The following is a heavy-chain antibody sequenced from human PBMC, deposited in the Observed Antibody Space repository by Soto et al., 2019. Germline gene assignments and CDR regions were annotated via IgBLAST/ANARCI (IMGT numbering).Heavy chain of an antibody. J-gene: IGHJ5*02. CDR2: IIPILGIA. V-gene: IGHV1-69*02. Sequence: SVKVSCKASGGTFSSYTISWVRQAPGQRLEWMGRIIPILGIANYAQKFQGRVTITADKSTSTAYMELSSLRSEDTAVYYCARGIAAAGTEGNWFDPWGQGTLVTVSS. D-gene: IGHD6-13*01. CDR1: GGTFSSYT. CDR3: ARGIAAAGTEGNWFDP.